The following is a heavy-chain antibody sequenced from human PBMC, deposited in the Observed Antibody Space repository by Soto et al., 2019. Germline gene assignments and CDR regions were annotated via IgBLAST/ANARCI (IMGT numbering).Heavy chain of an antibody. CDR1: GGSISSGDYY. D-gene: IGHD2-21*02. CDR2: IYYSGST. CDR3: SRGGDSSSTFVY. Sequence: PSETLSLTCTVSGGSISSGDYYWSWIRQPPGKGLEWIGYIYYSGSTYYNPSLKSRVTISVDTSKNQFSLKLSSVTAADTAVYYCSRGGDSSSTFVYWGQATLVT. J-gene: IGHJ4*02. V-gene: IGHV4-30-4*01.